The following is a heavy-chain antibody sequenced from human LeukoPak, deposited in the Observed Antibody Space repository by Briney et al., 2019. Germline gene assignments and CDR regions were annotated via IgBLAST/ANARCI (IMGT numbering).Heavy chain of an antibody. Sequence: GGSLKLSCAASGFTFSDSSIHWVRQASGKGLEWVGRIRGKPNNYATAYEASVKGRFTVSRDDSKNTAYLQMNSLRTEDTAVYYCTRHEYCSRTSCQGNFDYWSQGTLVTVSS. D-gene: IGHD2-2*01. CDR3: TRHEYCSRTSCQGNFDY. J-gene: IGHJ4*02. V-gene: IGHV3-73*01. CDR1: GFTFSDSS. CDR2: IRGKPNNYAT.